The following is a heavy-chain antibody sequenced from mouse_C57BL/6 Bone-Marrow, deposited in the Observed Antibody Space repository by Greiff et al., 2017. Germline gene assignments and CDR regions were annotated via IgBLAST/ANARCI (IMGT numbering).Heavy chain of an antibody. CDR2: FYPGSGSI. D-gene: IGHD1-1*01. V-gene: IGHV1-62-2*01. Sequence: QVQLQQPGAELVKPGASVKLSCKASGYTFTEYTIHWVKQRSGQGLEWIWWFYPGSGSIQYNEKFTDKATLTADKSSSTVYMGRSRLTSEDAAVYVCGRHDLRLVGDDWGQGTSVTVSS. CDR3: GRHDLRLVGDD. CDR1: GYTFTEYT. J-gene: IGHJ4*01.